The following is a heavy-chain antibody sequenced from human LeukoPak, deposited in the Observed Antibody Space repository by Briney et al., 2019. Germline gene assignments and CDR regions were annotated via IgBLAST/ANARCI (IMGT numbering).Heavy chain of an antibody. CDR3: ARGYSSLDY. J-gene: IGHJ4*02. V-gene: IGHV1-2*02. Sequence: ASVKVSCKASGYTFTGNYMHWVRQAPGQGLEWMGWIDPNSGGTNYAQNFQGRVTMTRDTSIGTAYMELNRLRSDDTAVYYCARGYSSLDYWGQGTLVTVSS. D-gene: IGHD5-18*01. CDR1: GYTFTGNY. CDR2: IDPNSGGT.